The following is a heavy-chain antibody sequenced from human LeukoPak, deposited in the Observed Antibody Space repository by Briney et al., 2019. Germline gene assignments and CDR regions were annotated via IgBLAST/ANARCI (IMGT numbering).Heavy chain of an antibody. Sequence: SEALSLTCAVHDGSFTSIYWSWIRQPPGRGLEWIGEITHSGSTNYNPSLKSRVTISLDTSKNQFSLKLNSVTAADAAVYYCARYTMAAAPRFDNWGQGTLVAVSS. J-gene: IGHJ4*02. CDR2: ITHSGST. D-gene: IGHD3-10*01. CDR3: ARYTMAAAPRFDN. CDR1: DGSFTSIY. V-gene: IGHV4-34*01.